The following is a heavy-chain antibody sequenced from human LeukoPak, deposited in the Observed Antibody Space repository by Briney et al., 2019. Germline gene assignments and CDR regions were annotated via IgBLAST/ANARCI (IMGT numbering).Heavy chain of an antibody. J-gene: IGHJ6*03. Sequence: TSETLSLTCTVSGGSISSYYWSWIRQPPGKGLEWIGYIYYSGSTNYNPSLKSRVTISVDTSKNQVSLKVSSVTAADTAVYYCARSFFSGDYMDVWGKGTTVTVSS. CDR1: GGSISSYY. CDR3: ARSFFSGDYMDV. D-gene: IGHD2-15*01. CDR2: IYYSGST. V-gene: IGHV4-59*01.